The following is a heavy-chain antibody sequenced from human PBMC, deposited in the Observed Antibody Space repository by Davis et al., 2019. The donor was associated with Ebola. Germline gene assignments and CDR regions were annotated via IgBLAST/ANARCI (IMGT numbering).Heavy chain of an antibody. CDR1: GYTFTGYY. V-gene: IGHV1-2*02. D-gene: IGHD3-22*01. Sequence: ASVKVSCKASGYTFTGYYMHWVRQAPGQGLEWMGWINPNSGGTNYAQKFQGRVTMTRDTSISTAYMELSRLRSDDTAVYYCARGFHYYDSSGYPVGYNWFDPWGQGTVVTVSA. CDR2: INPNSGGT. J-gene: IGHJ5*02. CDR3: ARGFHYYDSSGYPVGYNWFDP.